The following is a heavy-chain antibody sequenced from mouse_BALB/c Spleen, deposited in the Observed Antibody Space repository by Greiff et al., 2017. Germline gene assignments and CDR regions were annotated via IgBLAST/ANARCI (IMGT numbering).Heavy chain of an antibody. Sequence: EVKVEESGPSLVKPSQTLSLTCSVTGDSITSGYWNWIRKFPGNKLEYMGYISYSGSTYYNPSLKSRISITRDTSKNQYYLQLNSVTTEDTATYYCAVYGSSSDWYFDVWGAGTTVTVSS. V-gene: IGHV3-8*02. D-gene: IGHD1-1*01. CDR2: ISYSGST. J-gene: IGHJ1*01. CDR3: AVYGSSSDWYFDV. CDR1: GDSITSGY.